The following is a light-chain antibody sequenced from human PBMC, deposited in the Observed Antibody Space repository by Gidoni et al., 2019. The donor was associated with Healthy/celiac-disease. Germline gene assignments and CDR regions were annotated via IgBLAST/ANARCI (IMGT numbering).Light chain of an antibody. CDR1: QSVSSN. J-gene: IGKJ5*01. CDR3: QQYNNWPPTT. V-gene: IGKV3-15*01. Sequence: EIVMTQSPATLSVSPGERATLSCRASQSVSSNLAWYQQKPGQAPRLLIYGASTRATGIPARFSGSVSWTEFTLTISSLHSEDFAVYYCQQYNNWPPTTCGQGTRLEIK. CDR2: GAS.